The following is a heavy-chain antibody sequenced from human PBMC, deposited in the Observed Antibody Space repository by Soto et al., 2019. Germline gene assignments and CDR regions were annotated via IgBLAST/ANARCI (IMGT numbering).Heavy chain of an antibody. V-gene: IGHV4-39*01. Sequence: KASETLSLTCTVSGGSISSSSYYWGWIRQPPGKGLEWIGSIYYSGSTYYNPSLKSRVTISVDTSKNQFSLKLSSVTAADTAVYYCARFLRWPHGYFDYWGQGTLVTVSS. CDR2: IYYSGST. J-gene: IGHJ4*02. D-gene: IGHD4-17*01. CDR1: GGSISSSSYY. CDR3: ARFLRWPHGYFDY.